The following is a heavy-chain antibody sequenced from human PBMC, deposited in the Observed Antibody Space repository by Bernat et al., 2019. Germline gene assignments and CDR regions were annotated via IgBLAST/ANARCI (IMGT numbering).Heavy chain of an antibody. D-gene: IGHD3-10*01. Sequence: QVQLVESGGGVVQPGKSLRLSCTASGFTFSSYGMHWVRQAPGKGLEWVAVISYDGSNKYYADSVKGRFTISRDNSKNTLYLQMNSLRAEDTAVYYCAKGVLLGHYYCMDVWGQGTKVTVSS. J-gene: IGHJ6*02. CDR1: GFTFSSYG. V-gene: IGHV3-30*18. CDR3: AKGVLLGHYYCMDV. CDR2: ISYDGSNK.